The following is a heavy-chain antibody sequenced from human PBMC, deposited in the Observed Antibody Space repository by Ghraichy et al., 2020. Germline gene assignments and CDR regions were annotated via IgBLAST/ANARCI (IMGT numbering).Heavy chain of an antibody. V-gene: IGHV3-7*01. Sequence: ETLSLTCAASGFTFSTYFMTWVRQAPGKGLEWVANINADGSHMYYVDSVRGRFTISRDNAENSLYLQMNSLRAEDRDVYYCATATRGRTPNSWWGQGTL. D-gene: IGHD2-2*01. CDR2: INADGSHM. CDR3: ATATRGRTPNSW. J-gene: IGHJ4*02. CDR1: GFTFSTYF.